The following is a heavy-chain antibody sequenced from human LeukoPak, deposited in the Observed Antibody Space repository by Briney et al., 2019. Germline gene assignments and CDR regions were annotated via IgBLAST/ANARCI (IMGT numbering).Heavy chain of an antibody. CDR3: AKDVGHIVVVPADY. D-gene: IGHD2-2*01. CDR1: GFTFSSYW. J-gene: IGHJ4*02. Sequence: GGSLRLSCAASGFTFSSYWMSRVRQAPGKGLEWVSAISGSGGSTYYADSVKGRFTISRDNSKNTLYLQMNSLRAEDTAVYYCAKDVGHIVVVPADYWGQGTLVTVSS. CDR2: ISGSGGST. V-gene: IGHV3-23*01.